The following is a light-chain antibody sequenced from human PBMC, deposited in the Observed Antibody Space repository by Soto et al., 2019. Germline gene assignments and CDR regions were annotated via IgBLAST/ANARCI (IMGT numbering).Light chain of an antibody. Sequence: QSVLTQPASVSGSPGQSITISCTGTSSDVGSYPYVSWYQQHPGKAPKLIIYDVNNRPSGVSTRFSGSKSGNTASLTISGLQAEDEADYYCSSSTTTSTVLFGGGTKVTVL. CDR3: SSSTTTSTVL. CDR1: SSDVGSYPY. CDR2: DVN. V-gene: IGLV2-14*03. J-gene: IGLJ2*01.